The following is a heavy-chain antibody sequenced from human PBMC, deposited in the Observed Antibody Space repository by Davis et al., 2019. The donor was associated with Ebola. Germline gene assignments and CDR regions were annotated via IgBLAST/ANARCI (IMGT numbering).Heavy chain of an antibody. V-gene: IGHV3-73*01. D-gene: IGHD5-24*01. J-gene: IGHJ4*02. CDR3: AAKMAGSHPFDY. Sequence: PGGSLRLSCAASGFSFSDSAMHWVRQASGKGLEWVGHIRSKPSSYATAYAASVKGRFTISRDNSKNTLHLQMDSLRVEDTALYYCAAKMAGSHPFDYWGQGTLVTVSS. CDR2: IRSKPSSYAT. CDR1: GFSFSDSA.